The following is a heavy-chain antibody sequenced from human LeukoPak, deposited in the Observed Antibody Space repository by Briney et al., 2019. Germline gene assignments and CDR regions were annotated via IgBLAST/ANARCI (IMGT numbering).Heavy chain of an antibody. CDR1: GFTFSSYW. V-gene: IGHV3-7*01. Sequence: PGGSLRLSCAASGFTFSSYWMSWVRQAPGKGLEWVANIKQDGSEKYYVDSVKGRFTISRDNAKNSLYLQMNSLRAEDTAVYYCARDLSSRPAYSSSWMWGQGTLVTVSS. CDR3: ARDLSSRPAYSSSWM. J-gene: IGHJ4*02. D-gene: IGHD6-13*01. CDR2: IKQDGSEK.